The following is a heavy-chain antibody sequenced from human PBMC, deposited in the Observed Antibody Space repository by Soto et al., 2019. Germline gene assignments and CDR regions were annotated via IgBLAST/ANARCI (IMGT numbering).Heavy chain of an antibody. CDR3: ARISVASRYMDV. J-gene: IGHJ6*03. V-gene: IGHV4-59*08. CDR1: GGSISSYY. CDR2: FYYSGST. D-gene: IGHD5-12*01. Sequence: SETLSLTCTVSGGSISSYYWSWIRQPPGKGLEWIGYFYYSGSTNYSPSLKSRVTISGDTSKNQIPLRLSSVTAADTALYYCARISVASRYMDVWGKGTTVTVSS.